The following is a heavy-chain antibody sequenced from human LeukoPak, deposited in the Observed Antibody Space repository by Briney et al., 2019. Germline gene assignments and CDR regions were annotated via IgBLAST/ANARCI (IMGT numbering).Heavy chain of an antibody. Sequence: GGSPRLSCAASGFTFSSHWMSWVRQAPGKGLEWVANIKQDGSEKYYVDSVKGRFTISRDNAKNSLYLQMNSLRAEDTAVYYCARVHYDFWTGYQYYFDYWGQGTLVTVSS. J-gene: IGHJ4*02. D-gene: IGHD3-3*01. V-gene: IGHV3-7*04. CDR1: GFTFSSHW. CDR3: ARVHYDFWTGYQYYFDY. CDR2: IKQDGSEK.